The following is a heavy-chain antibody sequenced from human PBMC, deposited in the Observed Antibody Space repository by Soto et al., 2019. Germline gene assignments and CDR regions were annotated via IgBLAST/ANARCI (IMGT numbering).Heavy chain of an antibody. Sequence: QVQLQESGPGLVKPSQTLSLTCTVSGGSISSGDYYWRWIRQPPGKGLEWIGYIYYSGSTYYNPWLYGCSTLIVEPAKDQFSLKLSSLTAADTAVYYCARKDYGDYGALFNYWGQGTLVTVSS. D-gene: IGHD4-17*01. CDR2: IYYSGST. J-gene: IGHJ4*02. CDR1: GGSISSGDYY. V-gene: IGHV4-30-4*01. CDR3: ARKDYGDYGALFNY.